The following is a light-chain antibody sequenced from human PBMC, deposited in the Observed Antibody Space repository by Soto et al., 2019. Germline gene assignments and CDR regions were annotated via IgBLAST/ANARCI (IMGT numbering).Light chain of an antibody. CDR2: DES. J-gene: IGKJ1*01. Sequence: EIVLAQSSTTLSFSPGERATLSFRASQSVSSYLAWYQQKPGQDPRLLIYDESNRATGIPARFSGSGSGTDFTLTISSLEPEDFAVYYCQQRSNWPSFGQGTKVDI. CDR3: QQRSNWPS. CDR1: QSVSSY. V-gene: IGKV3-11*01.